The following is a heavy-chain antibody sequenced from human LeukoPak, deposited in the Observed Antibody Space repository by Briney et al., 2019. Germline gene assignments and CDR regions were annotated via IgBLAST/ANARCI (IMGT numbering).Heavy chain of an antibody. V-gene: IGHV3-66*01. CDR3: AKEGVNYYDSSGYYYLSGQYYYYYYMDV. CDR2: IYSGGST. J-gene: IGHJ6*03. CDR1: EFSVGSNY. Sequence: GGSLRLSCAASEFSVGSNYMTWVRQAPGKGLEWVSLIYSGGSTYYADSVKGRFTISRDNSKNTLYLQMNSLRAEDTAVYYCAKEGVNYYDSSGYYYLSGQYYYYYYMDVWGKGTTVTIPS. D-gene: IGHD3-22*01.